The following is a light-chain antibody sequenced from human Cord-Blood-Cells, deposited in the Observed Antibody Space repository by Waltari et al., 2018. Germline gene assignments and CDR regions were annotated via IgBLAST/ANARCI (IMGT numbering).Light chain of an antibody. CDR3: SSYTSSSTLV. CDR2: DVS. J-gene: IGLJ1*01. CDR1: SSDVGGYNY. V-gene: IGLV2-14*01. Sequence: QSALTQPASVSGSPGQSITISCTGTSSDVGGYNYVSWYQQHPGKAPKLMIYDVSNRPSGCSNRFSGSKSGNTASLTISGLQAEDEADYYCSSYTSSSTLVFGTGTKVTVL.